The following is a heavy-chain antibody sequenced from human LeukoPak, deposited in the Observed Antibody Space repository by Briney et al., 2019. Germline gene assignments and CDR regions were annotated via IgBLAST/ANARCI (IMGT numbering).Heavy chain of an antibody. CDR2: IYYSGST. CDR1: GGSISSGGYY. V-gene: IGHV4-31*03. J-gene: IGHJ4*02. CDR3: AREGGKYQLPEAYYFDY. D-gene: IGHD2-2*01. Sequence: SETLSLTCTVSGGSISSGGYYWSWIRQHPGKGLEWIGYIYYSGSTYYNPSLKSRVTISVDTSKNQFSLKLSSVTAADTAVYYCAREGGKYQLPEAYYFDYWGQGTLVTVSS.